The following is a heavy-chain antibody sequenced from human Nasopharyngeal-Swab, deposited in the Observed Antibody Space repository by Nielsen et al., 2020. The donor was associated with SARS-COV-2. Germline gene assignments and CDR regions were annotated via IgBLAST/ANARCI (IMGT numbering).Heavy chain of an antibody. CDR1: GGSISSRSYY. V-gene: IGHV4-39*01. CDR3: ARHPKGDSGWYRGLVY. CDR2: IYYSGST. Sequence: SETLSLTCTVSGGSISSRSYYWGWIRQPPGKGLEWIGSIYYSGSTYYNPSLKSRVTISVDTSKNQFSLKLSSVTAADTAVYYCARHPKGDSGWYRGLVYWGQGTLVTVSS. D-gene: IGHD6-19*01. J-gene: IGHJ4*02.